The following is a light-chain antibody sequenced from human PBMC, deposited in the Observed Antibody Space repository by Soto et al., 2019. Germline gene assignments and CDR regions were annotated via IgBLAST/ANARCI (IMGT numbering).Light chain of an antibody. CDR3: QHCDTYWA. CDR2: DAS. V-gene: IGKV1-5*01. Sequence: DIQMTQSPSTLSASLGDRVTITCRASRTIERWLAWYQQKPGKAPRLLIYDASTLETGVPSRFSGGGSGTEFTLTIRSLQPDDNATYYCQHCDTYWAFGQGTKVEVE. CDR1: RTIERW. J-gene: IGKJ1*01.